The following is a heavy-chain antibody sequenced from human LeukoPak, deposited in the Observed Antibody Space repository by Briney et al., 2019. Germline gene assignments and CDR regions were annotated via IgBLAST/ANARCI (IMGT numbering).Heavy chain of an antibody. CDR1: GGSVSSGCYY. CDR3: ARDGTYSSSWTHYYYYYMDV. CDR2: IYYSGST. V-gene: IGHV4-61*01. Sequence: KPSETLSLTCTVSGGSVSSGCYYWSWIRQPPGKGLEWIGYIYYSGSTNYNPPLKSRVTISVDTSKNQFSLKLSSVTAADTAVYYCARDGTYSSSWTHYYYYYMDVWGKGTTVTVSS. D-gene: IGHD6-13*01. J-gene: IGHJ6*03.